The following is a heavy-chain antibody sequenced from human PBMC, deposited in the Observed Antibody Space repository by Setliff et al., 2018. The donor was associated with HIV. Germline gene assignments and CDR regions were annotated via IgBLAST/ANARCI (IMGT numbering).Heavy chain of an antibody. J-gene: IGHJ2*01. CDR2: IYYSGST. CDR1: GGSISSGSYY. V-gene: IGHV4-61*01. CDR3: ARLCIAAAGTRSIPWYFDL. Sequence: PSETLSLTCTVSGGSISSGSYYWSWIRQHPGKGLEWIGYIYYSGSTNYNPSLKSRVTISVDTSKNQFSLKLSSVTAADTAVYYCARLCIAAAGTRSIPWYFDLWGRGTLVTVSS. D-gene: IGHD6-13*01.